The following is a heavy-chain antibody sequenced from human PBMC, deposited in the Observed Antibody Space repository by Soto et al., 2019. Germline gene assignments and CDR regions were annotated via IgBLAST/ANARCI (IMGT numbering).Heavy chain of an antibody. V-gene: IGHV3-43*01. Sequence: VGSLRLSCAASGFTFNAYTMHWVRQAPGKGLEWVSLISWDGGITYYGDSVKGRFTVSRDNSDNSLYLQMTSLRSDGTAFYYCAKDSYDILTGQKRYFDSWGQGTLVTVSS. D-gene: IGHD3-9*01. CDR1: GFTFNAYT. J-gene: IGHJ4*02. CDR2: ISWDGGIT. CDR3: AKDSYDILTGQKRYFDS.